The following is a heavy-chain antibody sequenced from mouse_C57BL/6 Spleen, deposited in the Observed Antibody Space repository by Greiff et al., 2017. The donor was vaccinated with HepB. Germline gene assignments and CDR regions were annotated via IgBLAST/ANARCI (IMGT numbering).Heavy chain of an antibody. Sequence: QVHVKQPGAELVKPGASVKLSCKASGYTFTSYWMHWVKQRPGQGLEWIGMIHPNSGSTNYNEKFKSKATLTVDKSSSTAYMQLSSLTSEDSAVYYCARKDSGLFAYWGQGTLVTVSA. D-gene: IGHD3-2*02. V-gene: IGHV1-64*01. CDR2: IHPNSGST. J-gene: IGHJ3*01. CDR1: GYTFTSYW. CDR3: ARKDSGLFAY.